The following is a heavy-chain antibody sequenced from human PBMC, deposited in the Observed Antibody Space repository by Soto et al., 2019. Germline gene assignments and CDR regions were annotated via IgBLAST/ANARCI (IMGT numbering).Heavy chain of an antibody. J-gene: IGHJ4*02. CDR1: GTTFSNFA. Sequence: QVRLVQSGAEVKKTESSVKVSCEASGTTFSNFAIGWVRQAPGQGLEWMGGIILPFGTPNYAQKFQGRVTITANXSMTTVYMELRGLRSGDTAVYYCVRGPDYEGYFDYWGQGTLVTVSS. CDR2: IILPFGTP. D-gene: IGHD3-22*01. V-gene: IGHV1-69*12. CDR3: VRGPDYEGYFDY.